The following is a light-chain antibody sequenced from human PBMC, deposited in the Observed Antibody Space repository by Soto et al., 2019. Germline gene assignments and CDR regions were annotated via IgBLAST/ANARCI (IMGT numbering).Light chain of an antibody. V-gene: IGLV1-40*01. CDR1: SSNIGAGYD. CDR3: QSYDSSLGGWV. CDR2: GNS. J-gene: IGLJ3*02. Sequence: QSVLTQPPSVSGAPGQRVTISCTGSSSNIGAGYDVHWYQQLPGTAPKLLIYGNSNRPSGVPDRFSGSKSGTSASLAITGLRAEDEADYYGQSYDSSLGGWVFGGGTKVTVL.